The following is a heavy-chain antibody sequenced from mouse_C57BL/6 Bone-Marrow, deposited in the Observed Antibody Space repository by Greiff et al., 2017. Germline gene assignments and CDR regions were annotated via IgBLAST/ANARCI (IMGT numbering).Heavy chain of an antibody. CDR2: ISSGSSTI. Sequence: EVQLMESGGGLVKPGGSLKLSCAASGFTFSDYGMHWVRQAPEKGLEWVAYISSGSSTIYYADTVKGRFTISRDNAKNTLFLQMTSLRSEDTAMYYCARDYDYDDGAWFAYWGQGTLVTVSA. J-gene: IGHJ3*01. V-gene: IGHV5-17*01. CDR1: GFTFSDYG. D-gene: IGHD2-4*01. CDR3: ARDYDYDDGAWFAY.